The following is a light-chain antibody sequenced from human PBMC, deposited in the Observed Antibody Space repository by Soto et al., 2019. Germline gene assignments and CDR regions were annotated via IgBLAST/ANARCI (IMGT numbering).Light chain of an antibody. CDR3: QQYNGWPLT. Sequence: EIVMTQSPATLSVSPGERATLSCRASRSVSSNLAWYQQKPGQAPRLLIYGASTRATGIPARFSGSGSGTECTLIISSLQSEDFAVYSCQQYNGWPLTFGGGTKVEIK. CDR1: RSVSSN. V-gene: IGKV3-15*01. J-gene: IGKJ4*01. CDR2: GAS.